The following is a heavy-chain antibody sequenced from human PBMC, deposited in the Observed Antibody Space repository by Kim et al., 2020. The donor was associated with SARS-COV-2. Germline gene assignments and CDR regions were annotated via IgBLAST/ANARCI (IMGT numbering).Heavy chain of an antibody. J-gene: IGHJ4*01. CDR2: ISYDGTNQ. D-gene: IGHD6-19*01. Sequence: GGSLRLSCTGSGFTLSTFAIHWVRQSPGKGLEWVAVISYDGTNQYYADSVRGRFLISRDNSKNTVYLEINSPRPEDTAIFYCARVALPGAFDSWGLGTLVTVSS. CDR1: GFTLSTFA. V-gene: IGHV3-30*04. CDR3: ARVALPGAFDS.